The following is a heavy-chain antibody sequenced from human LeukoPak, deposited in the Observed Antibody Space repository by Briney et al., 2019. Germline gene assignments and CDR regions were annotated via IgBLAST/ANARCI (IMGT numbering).Heavy chain of an antibody. V-gene: IGHV3-23*01. J-gene: IGHJ6*02. CDR2: ISHSGSDT. D-gene: IGHD6-13*01. CDR1: GFTFSSNA. Sequence: GGSLRLSCAASGFTFSSNAMSWVRQAPGKGLEWVSGISHSGSDTHYADSVKGRFTISRDTSKSTLFLQMNSLRADDTAVYYCAKAASSSWPSYQYGMDVWGQGTTVTVTS. CDR3: AKAASSSWPSYQYGMDV.